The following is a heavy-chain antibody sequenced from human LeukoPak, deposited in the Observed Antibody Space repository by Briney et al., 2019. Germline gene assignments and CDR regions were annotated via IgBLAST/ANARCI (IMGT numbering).Heavy chain of an antibody. CDR2: ISYDGSNK. J-gene: IGHJ6*03. CDR1: GFTFTTYA. Sequence: GGSLRLSCAVSGFTFTTYAMHWVRQAPGKGLEWVAVISYDGSNKNYADSVKGRFTISRDNSKNTMYLQMNSLRVEDTAVYYCAGEGGLWFGGRGNFYYFYMDVWGKGTTVTVSS. D-gene: IGHD3-10*01. V-gene: IGHV3-30*04. CDR3: AGEGGLWFGGRGNFYYFYMDV.